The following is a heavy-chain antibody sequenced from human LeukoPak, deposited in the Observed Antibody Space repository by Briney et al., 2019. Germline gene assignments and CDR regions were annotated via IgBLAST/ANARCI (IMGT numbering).Heavy chain of an antibody. Sequence: PSETLSLTCTVSGGSISSSSYYWGWIRQPPGKGLEWIGSIYYSGSTHYNPSLKSRVTISVDTSKNQFSLKLSSVTAADTAVYYCARQVPYYYDSSGYYYPYYFDYWGQGTLVTVSS. CDR3: ARQVPYYYDSSGYYYPYYFDY. CDR1: GGSISSSSYY. CDR2: IYYSGST. J-gene: IGHJ4*02. D-gene: IGHD3-22*01. V-gene: IGHV4-39*01.